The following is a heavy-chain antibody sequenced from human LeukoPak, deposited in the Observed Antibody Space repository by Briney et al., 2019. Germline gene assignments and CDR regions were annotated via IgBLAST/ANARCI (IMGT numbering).Heavy chain of an antibody. V-gene: IGHV4-59*08. CDR3: ARHHLSPRSGRFDY. J-gene: IGHJ4*02. Sequence: SETLSLTCAVYGGSFSGYYWSWIRQPPGKGLEWIGYIYYSVSTNYNPSLKSRVTISVDTSKNQFSLKLSSVTAADTAVYYCARHHLSPRSGRFDYWGQGTLVTVSS. CDR2: IYYSVST. D-gene: IGHD1-26*01. CDR1: GGSFSGYY.